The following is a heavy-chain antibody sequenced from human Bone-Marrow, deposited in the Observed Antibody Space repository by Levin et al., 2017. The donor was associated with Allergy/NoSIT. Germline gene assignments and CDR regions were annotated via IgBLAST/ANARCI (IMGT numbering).Heavy chain of an antibody. D-gene: IGHD5-18*01. V-gene: IGHV4-34*01. CDR1: GGSFSGYY. J-gene: IGHJ4*02. Sequence: SETLSLTCAVYGGSFSGYYWSWIRQPPGKGLEWIGEINHSGSTNYNPSLKSRVTISVDTSKNQFSLKLSSVTAADTAVYYCARAARVDTAMVNARYFDYWGQGTLVTVSS. CDR3: ARAARVDTAMVNARYFDY. CDR2: INHSGST.